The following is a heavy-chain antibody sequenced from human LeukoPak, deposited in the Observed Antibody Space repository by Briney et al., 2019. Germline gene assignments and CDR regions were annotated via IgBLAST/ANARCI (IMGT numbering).Heavy chain of an antibody. J-gene: IGHJ4*02. D-gene: IGHD3-10*01. Sequence: PGGSLRLSCAASGFTFSSYAMSWVRQAPGKGLEWVSAISGSGGSTYYADSVKGRFTISRDNSKNTLYLQMNSLRAEDTAVYYCAKAPLLLWFGELLPPHFDYWGQGTLVTVSS. CDR2: ISGSGGST. CDR3: AKAPLLLWFGELLPPHFDY. CDR1: GFTFSSYA. V-gene: IGHV3-23*01.